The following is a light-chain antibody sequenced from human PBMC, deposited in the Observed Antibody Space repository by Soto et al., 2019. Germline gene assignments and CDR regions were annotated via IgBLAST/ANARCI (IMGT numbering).Light chain of an antibody. J-gene: IGKJ3*01. V-gene: IGKV1-33*01. CDR1: QDISNY. Sequence: DIQMTQSPSSLSASVGDRVTITCQASQDISNYLNWYQQKPGKAPKLLIYDASNLETGVPSRFXGSGSGPDFTFTISSLQPEDIATYYCQQYDNLPPFTFGPGTKVDIK. CDR3: QQYDNLPPFT. CDR2: DAS.